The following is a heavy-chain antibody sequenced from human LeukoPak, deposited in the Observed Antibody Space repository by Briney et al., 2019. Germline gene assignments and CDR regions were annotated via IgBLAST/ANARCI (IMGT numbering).Heavy chain of an antibody. CDR2: INHSGST. Sequence: SETLSLTCAVYGGSFSGYYWSWIRQPPGKGLEWIGEINHSGSTNYNPSLKSRVTISVDTSKNQFSLKLSSVTAADTAVYYCARHAQTTPPPYFDYWGQGTLVTVSS. CDR3: ARHAQTTPPPYFDY. V-gene: IGHV4-34*01. D-gene: IGHD1-7*01. J-gene: IGHJ4*02. CDR1: GGSFSGYY.